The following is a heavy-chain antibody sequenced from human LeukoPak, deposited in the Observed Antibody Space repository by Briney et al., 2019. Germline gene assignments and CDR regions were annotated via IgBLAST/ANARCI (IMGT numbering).Heavy chain of an antibody. D-gene: IGHD3-10*01. CDR2: IYTSGST. CDR3: ARTGGSFYFYYYMDV. Sequence: SETLSLTCTVSGGSISSGSYYWSWIRQPAGKGLEWIGRIYTSGSTNYNPSLKSRVTISVDTSKNQFSLKLSSVTAADTAVYYCARTGGSFYFYYYMDVWGKGTTVTVSS. J-gene: IGHJ6*03. V-gene: IGHV4-61*02. CDR1: GGSISSGSYY.